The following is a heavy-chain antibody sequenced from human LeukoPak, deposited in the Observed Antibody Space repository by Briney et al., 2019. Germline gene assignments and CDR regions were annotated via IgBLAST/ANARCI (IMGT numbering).Heavy chain of an antibody. J-gene: IGHJ6*03. V-gene: IGHV4-31*03. CDR3: ARDGTSTVTTDYYYMDV. CDR2: IYYSGST. Sequence: SETLSLTCTVSGGSISSGGYYWSWLRQHPGKGLEWIGYIYYSGSTYYNPSLKSRVTISVDTSKNQFSLKLSSVTAADTAVYYCARDGTSTVTTDYYYMDVWGKGTTVTVSS. D-gene: IGHD4-11*01. CDR1: GGSISSGGYY.